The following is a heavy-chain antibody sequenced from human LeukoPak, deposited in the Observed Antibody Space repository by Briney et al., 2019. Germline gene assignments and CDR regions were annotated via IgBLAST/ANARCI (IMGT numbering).Heavy chain of an antibody. J-gene: IGHJ4*02. CDR1: GGSISSYY. CDR3: ARDGNNDGFDY. D-gene: IGHD5-24*01. Sequence: SETLSLTCTVSGGSISSYYWSWIRQPPGKGLEWIGYIYYSGSTNYNPSLKSRVTISVDTSKNQFSLKLSSVTAADTAVYYCARDGNNDGFDYWGQGTLVTVSS. V-gene: IGHV4-59*01. CDR2: IYYSGST.